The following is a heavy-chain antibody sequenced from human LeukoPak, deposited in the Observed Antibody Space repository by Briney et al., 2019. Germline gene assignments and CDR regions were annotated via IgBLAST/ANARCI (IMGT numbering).Heavy chain of an antibody. V-gene: IGHV4-59*01. CDR3: ARLGGGDGPSEFDY. D-gene: IGHD2-21*01. Sequence: SETLSLTCTVSGGSISSYYWSWIRQPPGKGLEWIGYIYYSGSTNYNPSLKSRVTISVDTSKNQFSLKLSSVTAADTAVYYCARLGGGDGPSEFDYWGQGTLVTVSS. CDR1: GGSISSYY. CDR2: IYYSGST. J-gene: IGHJ4*02.